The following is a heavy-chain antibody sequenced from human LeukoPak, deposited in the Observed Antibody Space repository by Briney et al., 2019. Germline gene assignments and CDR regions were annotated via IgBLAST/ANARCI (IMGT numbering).Heavy chain of an antibody. V-gene: IGHV4-4*07. J-gene: IGHJ4*02. Sequence: PSETLSLTCTVSGGSISSYYWSWIRQPAGKGREWIGRIYTSGSTNYNPSLKSRVTMSVDTSKNQFSLKLSSETAADTAVYYCASLRMVRGGHDYWGQGTLVTVSS. CDR3: ASLRMVRGGHDY. D-gene: IGHD3-10*01. CDR1: GGSISSYY. CDR2: IYTSGST.